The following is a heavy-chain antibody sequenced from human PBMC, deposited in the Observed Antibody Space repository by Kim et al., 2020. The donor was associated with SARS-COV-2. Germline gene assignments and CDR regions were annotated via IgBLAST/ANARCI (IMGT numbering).Heavy chain of an antibody. Sequence: GGSLRLSCAASGFTFSSYGMHWVRQAPGKGLEWVAVISYDGSNKYYADSVKGRFTISRDNSKNMLYLQMNSLRAEDTAVYYCAKDIYYYYMDVWGKGTTV. J-gene: IGHJ6*03. CDR2: ISYDGSNK. CDR1: GFTFSSYG. CDR3: AKDIYYYYMDV. V-gene: IGHV3-30*18.